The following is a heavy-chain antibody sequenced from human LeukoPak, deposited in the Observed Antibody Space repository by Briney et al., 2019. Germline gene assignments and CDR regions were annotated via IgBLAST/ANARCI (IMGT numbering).Heavy chain of an antibody. Sequence: GESLRLSCAASGFTFSSYSMNWVRQAPGKGLEWGASISSRSSYIYYAASVKGRFTICRDNDKNSLYLQMNSLRAEDTAVYYCASAQYYYHSSGFDYWGQGTLVTVSS. J-gene: IGHJ4*02. CDR3: ASAQYYYHSSGFDY. D-gene: IGHD3-22*01. CDR2: ISSRSSYI. V-gene: IGHV3-21*01. CDR1: GFTFSSYS.